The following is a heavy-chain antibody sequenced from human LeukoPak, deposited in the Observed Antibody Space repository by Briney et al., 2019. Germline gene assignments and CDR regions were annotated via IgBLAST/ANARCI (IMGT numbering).Heavy chain of an antibody. CDR3: ARDDSSGYYPYYFDY. V-gene: IGHV1-8*01. Sequence: ASVKVSCKASGYTFTSYDINWVRQATGQGLEWMGWMNPNSGNTGYAQKFQGRVTMTRDMSTSTVYMELSSLRSEDTAVYYCARDDSSGYYPYYFDYWGQGTLVTVSS. CDR1: GYTFTSYD. CDR2: MNPNSGNT. D-gene: IGHD3-22*01. J-gene: IGHJ4*02.